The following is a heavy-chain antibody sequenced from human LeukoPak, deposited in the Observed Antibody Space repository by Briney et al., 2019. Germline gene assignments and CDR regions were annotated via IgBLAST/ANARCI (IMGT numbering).Heavy chain of an antibody. D-gene: IGHD1-26*01. J-gene: IGHJ4*02. CDR2: IVPIYNKP. V-gene: IGHV1-69*01. Sequence: SVKVSCKASGSTFRTSALTWLRQAPGQGLEWMGEIVPIYNKPKYAQIFQGRVTIIADETTSTVYMELSGLRPDDTAVYFCAREVWELTYFESWGQGTLVVVSS. CDR3: AREVWELTYFES. CDR1: GSTFRTSA.